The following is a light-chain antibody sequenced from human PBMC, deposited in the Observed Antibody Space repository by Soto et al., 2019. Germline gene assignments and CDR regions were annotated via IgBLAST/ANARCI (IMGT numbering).Light chain of an antibody. J-gene: IGLJ2*01. Sequence: QPVLTQSPSASASLEASVTLTCTLSSGHSSYAIAWHQQQPEKGPRYLMKLNSDGSHSKGDGIPDRFSGSSSGAERYLTVSSLQSEDEDDYYCQTWGSGPVVFGGGTKLTVL. CDR2: LNSDGSH. V-gene: IGLV4-69*01. CDR3: QTWGSGPVV. CDR1: SGHSSYA.